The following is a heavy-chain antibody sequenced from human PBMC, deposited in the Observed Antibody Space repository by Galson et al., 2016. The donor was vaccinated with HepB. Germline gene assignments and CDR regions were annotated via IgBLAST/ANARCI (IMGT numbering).Heavy chain of an antibody. J-gene: IGHJ1*01. CDR2: ISYDGSNK. Sequence: SLRLSCAASGFTFSTYAMHWVRQAPGKGLEWVALISYDGSNKYYADPVKGRFTISRDNSKNTLYLQMNSLRAEDTAVYYCARDRNSGSSYAYFQHWGQGTLVTVSS. D-gene: IGHD1-26*01. CDR3: ARDRNSGSSYAYFQH. V-gene: IGHV3-30*04. CDR1: GFTFSTYA.